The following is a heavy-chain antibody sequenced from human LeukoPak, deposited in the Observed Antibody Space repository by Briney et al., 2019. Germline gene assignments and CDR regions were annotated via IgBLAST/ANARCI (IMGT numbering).Heavy chain of an antibody. Sequence: GGSLRLSCVASGFIFLTYWMSWVRQAPGKRLEWVAHIKEDGSDKYYVDSVKGRFTISRDNAKNSLYLQMSSLRDEDTAVYYCARELNWDADYWGQGTLVTVSS. CDR3: ARELNWDADY. V-gene: IGHV3-7*04. CDR1: GFIFLTYW. D-gene: IGHD1-1*01. J-gene: IGHJ4*02. CDR2: IKEDGSDK.